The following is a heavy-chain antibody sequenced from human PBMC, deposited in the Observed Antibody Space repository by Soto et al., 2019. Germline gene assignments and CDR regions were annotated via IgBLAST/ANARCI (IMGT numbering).Heavy chain of an antibody. CDR1: GGTCSSYT. V-gene: IGHV1-69*02. CDR3: ARGLLVYTAVVTDY. D-gene: IGHD5-18*01. Sequence: SLKGSCKASGGTCSSYTISWVRRAPGQGLEWMGRIIPNNAIANYAQKLQGRVTITTDTSTSTAYMELRSLRSDDTAVYYCARGLLVYTAVVTDYWGQGTLVTVSS. J-gene: IGHJ4*02. CDR2: IIPNNAIA.